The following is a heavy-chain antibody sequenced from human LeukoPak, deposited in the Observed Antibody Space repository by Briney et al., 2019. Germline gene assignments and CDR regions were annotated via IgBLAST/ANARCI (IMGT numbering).Heavy chain of an antibody. CDR2: ISAHKGYT. Sequence: ASVKVSCKASGYTFTSYDITWVRQAPGQGLEWMGWISAHKGYTKYSQRVQGRVVLTADTSTTTAYMELRSLRSDDTAVYYCARGGVDDYGGNGPFDYWGQGTLVT. CDR3: ARGGVDDYGGNGPFDY. CDR1: GYTFTSYD. J-gene: IGHJ4*02. V-gene: IGHV1-18*01. D-gene: IGHD4-23*01.